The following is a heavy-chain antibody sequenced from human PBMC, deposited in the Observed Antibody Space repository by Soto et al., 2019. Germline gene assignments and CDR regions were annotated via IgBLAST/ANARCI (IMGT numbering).Heavy chain of an antibody. CDR3: ARDQPEVASPRRRGYSYGHGY. V-gene: IGHV3-21*01. CDR1: GFTFSSYS. J-gene: IGHJ4*02. CDR2: ISISSSYI. D-gene: IGHD5-18*01. Sequence: PGGSLRLSCAASGFTFSSYSMNWVRQAPGKGLEWVSSISISSSYIYYADSVKGRFTISRDNAKNSLYLQMNSLRAEDTAVYYCARDQPEVASPRRRGYSYGHGYWGQGTLVTVSS.